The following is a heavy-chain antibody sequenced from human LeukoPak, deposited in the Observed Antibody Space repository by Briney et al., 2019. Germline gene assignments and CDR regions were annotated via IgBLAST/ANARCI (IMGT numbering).Heavy chain of an antibody. CDR2: ISGGGDYI. CDR1: GFTFSTYS. D-gene: IGHD3-10*02. J-gene: IGHJ6*04. V-gene: IGHV3-21*05. CDR3: AELGITMIGGV. Sequence: PGGSLRLSCAASGFTFSTYSMNWVRQAPGKGLEWVSYISGGGDYIYYADSVKGRFTISRDNAKSSLYLQMNSLRAEDTAVYYCAELGITMIGGVWGKGTTVTISS.